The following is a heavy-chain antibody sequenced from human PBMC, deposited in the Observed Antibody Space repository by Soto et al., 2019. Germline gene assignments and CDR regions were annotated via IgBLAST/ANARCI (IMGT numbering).Heavy chain of an antibody. V-gene: IGHV3-48*02. Sequence: EVQLVESGGGLVQPGGSLRLSCAASGFTFSSYSMNWVRQAPGKGLEWVSYISSGSSTIYYADSVKGRFTISRDNAKNSLYLQMNSLRDEDTAVYYCARRIEGYYYYGMDVWGQGTTVTVSS. J-gene: IGHJ6*02. CDR3: ARRIEGYYYYGMDV. CDR1: GFTFSSYS. CDR2: ISSGSSTI. D-gene: IGHD2-21*01.